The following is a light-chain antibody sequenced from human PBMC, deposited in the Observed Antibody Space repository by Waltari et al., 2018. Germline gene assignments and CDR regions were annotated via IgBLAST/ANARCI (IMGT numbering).Light chain of an antibody. Sequence: SYVLTPAPSVSVAPGETARLTCGGNNIADTNVHCYQQKPGQAPVLFIFYDSDRPSGIPERFSGSNSGNTATLTISRAEAGDEADYYCQVWDTSIDLSVFGTGTKVTVL. CDR3: QVWDTSIDLSV. J-gene: IGLJ1*01. V-gene: IGLV3-21*04. CDR1: NIADTN. CDR2: YDS.